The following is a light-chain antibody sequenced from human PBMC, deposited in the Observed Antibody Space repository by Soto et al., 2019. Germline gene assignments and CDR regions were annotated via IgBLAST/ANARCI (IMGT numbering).Light chain of an antibody. CDR1: SCDIGAYNY. CDR3: CSYAHTSRV. CDR2: DVN. Sequence: QSALTQPRSVSGSPGQSVTFSCTGTSCDIGAYNYVSWYHFHPGKDPKMIIYDVNKRPAGVPDRFSGSKSGNTASMTISWLQAEDEADYYCCSYAHTSRVFGGGTQLTVL. J-gene: IGLJ3*02. V-gene: IGLV2-11*01.